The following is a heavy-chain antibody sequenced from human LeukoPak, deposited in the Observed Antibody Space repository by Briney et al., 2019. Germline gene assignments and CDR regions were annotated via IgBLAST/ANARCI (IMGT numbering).Heavy chain of an antibody. Sequence: SETLSLTCTVPGGSISSGGYYWSWIRQHPGKGLEWIGYIYYSGSTYYNPSLKSRVTISVDTSKNQFSLKLSSVTAADTAVYYCARDCDDAAFDIWGQGTMVTVSS. J-gene: IGHJ3*02. CDR2: IYYSGST. V-gene: IGHV4-31*03. CDR3: ARDCDDAAFDI. CDR1: GGSISSGGYY.